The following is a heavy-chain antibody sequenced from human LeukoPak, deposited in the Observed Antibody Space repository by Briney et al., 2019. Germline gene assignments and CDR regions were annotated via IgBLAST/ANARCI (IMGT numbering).Heavy chain of an antibody. CDR3: ARRDFGYYYGSGSYTY. V-gene: IGHV4-4*02. D-gene: IGHD3-10*01. Sequence: SETLSLTCTVSGDSVSSANWWGWVRQPPGKGLEWIGEIYHTGSTNYNPSLTSRVTISVDKSKNQFSLKLSSVTAADTAVYYCARRDFGYYYGSGSYTYWGQGTLVTVSS. CDR1: GDSVSSANW. J-gene: IGHJ4*02. CDR2: IYHTGST.